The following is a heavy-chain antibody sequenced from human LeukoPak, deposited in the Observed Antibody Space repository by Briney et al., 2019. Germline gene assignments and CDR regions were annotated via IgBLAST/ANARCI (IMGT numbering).Heavy chain of an antibody. V-gene: IGHV3-7*01. CDR1: GFIFSSCW. CDR2: IRQDGSLK. D-gene: IGHD2-21*01. Sequence: PGGSLRLSCAASGFIFSSCWKSWVRQAPGKGLEWVASIRQDGSLKYHADSVKGRFTISRDNAKNSLYLQMNSLRVEDTAVYYCATLKGDVPIFDKWRQPALVTVSS. J-gene: IGHJ4*02. CDR3: ATLKGDVPIFDK.